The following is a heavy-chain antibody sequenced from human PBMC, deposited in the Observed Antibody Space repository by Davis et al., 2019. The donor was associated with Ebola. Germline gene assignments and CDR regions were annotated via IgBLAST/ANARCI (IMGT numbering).Heavy chain of an antibody. V-gene: IGHV1-2*04. D-gene: IGHD5-18*01. CDR1: GYTFTSYG. CDR2: INPNSGGT. CDR3: AREPRGYSYGSFYDY. J-gene: IGHJ4*02. Sequence: ASVKVSCKASGYTFTSYGISWVRQAPGQGLEWMGWINPNSGGTNYAQKFQGWVTMTRDTSISTAYMELSRLRSDDTAVYYCAREPRGYSYGSFYDYWGQGTLVTVSS.